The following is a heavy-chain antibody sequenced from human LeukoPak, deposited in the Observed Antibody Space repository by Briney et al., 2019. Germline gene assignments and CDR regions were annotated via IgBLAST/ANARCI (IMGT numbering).Heavy chain of an antibody. CDR1: GGSISSSSYY. Sequence: PSETLSLTCTVSGGSISSSSYYWGWIRQPLGKGLEWIGSIYYSGSTYYNPSLKSRVTISVDTSKNQFSLKLSSVTAADTAVYYCATIAAAGNYYYYYMDVWGKGTTVTISS. D-gene: IGHD6-13*01. CDR3: ATIAAAGNYYYYYMDV. V-gene: IGHV4-39*01. CDR2: IYYSGST. J-gene: IGHJ6*03.